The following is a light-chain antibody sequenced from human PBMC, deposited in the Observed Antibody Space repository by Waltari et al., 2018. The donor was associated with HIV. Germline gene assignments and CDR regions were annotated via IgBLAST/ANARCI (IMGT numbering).Light chain of an antibody. Sequence: AIQVPQSPSSLSGSVGDRVTVSCRASQGIRTDLGWYQQKPGKAPKLLIYTASSLQSGVPSRFSGSGSGTDFTLTISSLEPEDFATYYCLQDYNYPLTFGQGTKVEIK. CDR2: TAS. CDR1: QGIRTD. V-gene: IGKV1-6*01. J-gene: IGKJ1*01. CDR3: LQDYNYPLT.